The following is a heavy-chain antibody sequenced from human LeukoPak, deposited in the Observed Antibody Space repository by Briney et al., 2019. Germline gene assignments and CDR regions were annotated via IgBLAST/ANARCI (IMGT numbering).Heavy chain of an antibody. D-gene: IGHD1-26*01. V-gene: IGHV1-24*01. CDR1: GYTLTELS. Sequence: ASVKVSCKVSGYTLTELSMHWVRHAPGKGLEWMGGFDPEDGETIYAQKFQRRVTMTEDTSTDTAYMELSSLRSEDTAVYYCATGRSSGSHLGYWGQGTLVTVSS. CDR3: ATGRSSGSHLGY. CDR2: FDPEDGET. J-gene: IGHJ4*02.